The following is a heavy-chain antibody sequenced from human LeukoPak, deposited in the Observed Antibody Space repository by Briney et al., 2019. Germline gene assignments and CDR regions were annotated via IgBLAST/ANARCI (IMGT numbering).Heavy chain of an antibody. Sequence: ASVKVSCKASGYTFSSYAMHRVRQAPGQRLEWMGWINAGNGNTKYSQKFQGRVTITRDTSASTAYMELSSLRSEDTAVYYCARDPHLFAYYFDYWGQGTLVTVSS. CDR3: ARDPHLFAYYFDY. J-gene: IGHJ4*02. CDR2: INAGNGNT. CDR1: GYTFSSYA. D-gene: IGHD3-10*01. V-gene: IGHV1-3*01.